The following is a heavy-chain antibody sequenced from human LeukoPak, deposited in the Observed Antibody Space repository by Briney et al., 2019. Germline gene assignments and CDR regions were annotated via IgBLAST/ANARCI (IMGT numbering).Heavy chain of an antibody. D-gene: IGHD3-3*01. CDR3: ARAAPYYDFWSGYPFDY. Sequence: ASVMVSCKASGYTFTSYYMHWVRQAPGQGLEWMGIINPSSGSTSYTQKFQGRVTMTRDTSTSTVYMELSSLRSEDTAVYYCARAAPYYDFWSGYPFDYWGQGTLVTVSS. CDR2: INPSSGST. V-gene: IGHV1-46*01. CDR1: GYTFTSYY. J-gene: IGHJ4*02.